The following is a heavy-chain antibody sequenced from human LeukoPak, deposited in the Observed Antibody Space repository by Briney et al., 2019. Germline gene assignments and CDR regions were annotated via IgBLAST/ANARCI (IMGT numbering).Heavy chain of an antibody. CDR2: ISYDGSNK. D-gene: IGHD1-26*01. J-gene: IGHJ4*02. CDR3: AKGGKWELPQRVLDYFDY. V-gene: IGHV3-30*18. CDR1: GFTFSSYG. Sequence: GGSLRLSCAASGFTFSSYGMHWVRQAPGKGLEWVAVISYDGSNKYYADSVKGRFTISRDNSKNTLYLQMNSLRAEDTAVYYCAKGGKWELPQRVLDYFDYWGQGTLVTVSS.